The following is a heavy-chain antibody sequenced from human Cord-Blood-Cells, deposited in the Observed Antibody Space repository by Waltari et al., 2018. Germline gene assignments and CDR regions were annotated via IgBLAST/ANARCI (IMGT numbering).Heavy chain of an antibody. CDR3: ARVRGAGNLDY. CDR1: GGTFRSPP. CDR2: IIPIFGTA. Sequence: VQLVQSGAEVQKPGSSVKVSCKASGGTFRSPPLSWVRQAPGQGLEGMGGIIPIFGTANYAQKFQGRVTITADESTSTAYMELSSLRSEDTAVYYCARVRGAGNLDYWGQGTLVTVSS. D-gene: IGHD3-10*01. V-gene: IGHV1-69*01. J-gene: IGHJ4*02.